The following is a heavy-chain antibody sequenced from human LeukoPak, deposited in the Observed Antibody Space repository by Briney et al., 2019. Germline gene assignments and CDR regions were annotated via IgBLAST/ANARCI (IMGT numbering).Heavy chain of an antibody. J-gene: IGHJ4*02. CDR2: SKDRAIRYTT. CDR1: GFTFIDHH. V-gene: IGHV3-72*01. CDR3: AKKRSGSNYPFDY. D-gene: IGHD1-26*01. Sequence: GGSLRLSFAALGFTFIDHHMDGVGEAPGKGLEWVGRSKDRAIRYTTEYAASVKGRFTISRDDSKKSVYLQMNSLKTEDTAVYYCAKKRSGSNYPFDYWGQGTLVTVSS.